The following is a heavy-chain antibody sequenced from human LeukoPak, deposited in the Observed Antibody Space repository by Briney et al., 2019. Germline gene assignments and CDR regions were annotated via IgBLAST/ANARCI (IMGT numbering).Heavy chain of an antibody. CDR3: AREGRAVDY. V-gene: IGHV4-59*01. CDR2: IYYSGST. J-gene: IGHJ4*02. Sequence: SETLSLTCTVSGGSLSSYYWSWIRQPPGKGLEWIGYIYYSGSTNYNPSLKSRVTISVDTSKNQFSLKLSSVTAADTAVYYCAREGRAVDYWGQGTLVTVSS. CDR1: GGSLSSYY.